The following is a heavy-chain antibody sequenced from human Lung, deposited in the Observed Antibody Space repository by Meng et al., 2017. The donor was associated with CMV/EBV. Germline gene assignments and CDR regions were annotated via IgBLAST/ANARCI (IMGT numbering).Heavy chain of an antibody. CDR1: GFTFSSYW. CDR3: ARDQETVGYCGGTSCYSFYYGMDV. V-gene: IGHV3-7*01. J-gene: IGHJ6*02. Sequence: GESLKISCAASGFTFSSYWMSWVRQAPGKGLEWVANINQDGSEKYYVDSVKGRFTISRDNAKNSLYLQMNSLRAEDTAVYFCARDQETVGYCGGTSCYSFYYGMDVWGQGTTVTVSS. CDR2: INQDGSEK. D-gene: IGHD2-2*01.